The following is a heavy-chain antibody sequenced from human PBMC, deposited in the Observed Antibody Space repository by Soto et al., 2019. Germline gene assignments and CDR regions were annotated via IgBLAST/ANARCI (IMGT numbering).Heavy chain of an antibody. V-gene: IGHV4-34*01. D-gene: IGHD6-6*01. J-gene: IGHJ4*02. CDR1: GGSFSGYY. CDR2: INHSGST. CDR3: ARGLRAARRLGTFDY. Sequence: SETLSLTCAVYGGSFSGYYWSWIRQPPGKGLEWIGEINHSGSTNYNPSLKSRVTISVDTSKNQFSLKLSSVTAADTAVYYCARGLRAARRLGTFDYWGQGTLVTVSS.